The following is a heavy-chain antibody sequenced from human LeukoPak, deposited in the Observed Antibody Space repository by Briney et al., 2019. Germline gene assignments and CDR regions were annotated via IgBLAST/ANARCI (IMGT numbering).Heavy chain of an antibody. J-gene: IGHJ4*02. D-gene: IGHD5-12*01. Sequence: GGSLRLSCAASGFTFSSYGMHWVRQAPGKGLEWVAVIWYDGGNKYYADSVKGRFTISRDNSKNTLYLQMNSLRAEDTAVYYCARDTRGYSGYDLGYWGQGTLVTVSS. CDR3: ARDTRGYSGYDLGY. V-gene: IGHV3-33*01. CDR2: IWYDGGNK. CDR1: GFTFSSYG.